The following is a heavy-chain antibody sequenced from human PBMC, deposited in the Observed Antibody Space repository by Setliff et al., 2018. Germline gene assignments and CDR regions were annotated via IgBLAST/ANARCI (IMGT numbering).Heavy chain of an antibody. Sequence: GGSLRLSCAASGFTFSTYWMNWVRQAPGKGLEWVASIRKDGSEKYYVDSVKGRFTISRDNAKNSLYLQMDTLRAEDTAVYYCARGHCSSGECPNYFDPWGQGTQVTVSS. CDR1: GFTFSTYW. J-gene: IGHJ5*02. CDR2: IRKDGSEK. D-gene: IGHD2-15*01. V-gene: IGHV3-7*03. CDR3: ARGHCSSGECPNYFDP.